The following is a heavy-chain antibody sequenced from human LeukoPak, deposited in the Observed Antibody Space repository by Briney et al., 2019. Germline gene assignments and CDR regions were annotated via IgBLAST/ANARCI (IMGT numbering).Heavy chain of an antibody. V-gene: IGHV1-2*06. CDR1: GYTFTGYY. CDR3: ARDLKGDYYFDY. CDR2: INPNSGGT. Sequence: GASVKVSCKASGYTFTGYYLHWVRQAPGQGLEWMGRINPNSGGTNYAPKFQGRVTMTRDTSISTAYMELSRLRSDDTAVYYCARDLKGDYYFDYWGQGTLVTVSS. J-gene: IGHJ4*02.